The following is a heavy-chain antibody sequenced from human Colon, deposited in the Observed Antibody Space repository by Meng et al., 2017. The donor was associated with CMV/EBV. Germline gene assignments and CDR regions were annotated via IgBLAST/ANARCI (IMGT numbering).Heavy chain of an antibody. Sequence: GGSLRLSCEASGYIFTSYWIAWARQMPGKGPEWVGMIFPDGCDTTYSSSFQGQVTFSVDQSISSPYLQWNSLMASDTAVYYCVRPIVVYRGGYYGLDVWGQGTTVTVSS. CDR3: VRPIVVYRGGYYGLDV. V-gene: IGHV5-51*01. J-gene: IGHJ6*02. CDR2: IFPDGCDT. CDR1: GYIFTSYW. D-gene: IGHD2-2*01.